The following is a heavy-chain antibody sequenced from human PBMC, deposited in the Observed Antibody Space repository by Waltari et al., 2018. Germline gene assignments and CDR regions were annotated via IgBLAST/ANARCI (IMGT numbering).Heavy chain of an antibody. CDR2: ISWEGSTT. CDR3: AKDSRGYSGWVDY. CDR1: GFTFDDYS. Sequence: EVQMVESGGVVVQPGGSLRLSCPASGFTFDDYSMHWVRQAPGKGLEWVSLISWEGSTTSYADSVKGRFTISRDNSKNSLYLQMNSLRAEDNALYYCAKDSRGYSGWVDYWGQGTLVTVSS. D-gene: IGHD6-19*01. V-gene: IGHV3-43D*03. J-gene: IGHJ4*02.